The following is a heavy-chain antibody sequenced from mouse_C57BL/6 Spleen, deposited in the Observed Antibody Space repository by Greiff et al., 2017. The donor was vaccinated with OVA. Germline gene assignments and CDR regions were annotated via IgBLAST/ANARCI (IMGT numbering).Heavy chain of an antibody. V-gene: IGHV1-18*01. CDR3: ARTRSNRYYYAMDD. CDR1: GYTFTDYN. D-gene: IGHD2-5*01. CDR2: INPNNGGT. J-gene: IGHJ4*01. Sequence: VQLQQSGPELVKPGASVKIPCKASGYTFTDYNMDWVKQSHGKSLEWIGDINPNNGGTIYNQKFKGKATLTVDKSSSTAYMELRSLTSEDTAVYYCARTRSNRYYYAMDDWGQGTSVTVSS.